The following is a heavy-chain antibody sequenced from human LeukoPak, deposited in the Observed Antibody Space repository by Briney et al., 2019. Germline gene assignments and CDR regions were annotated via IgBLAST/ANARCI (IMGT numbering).Heavy chain of an antibody. CDR1: GYSISSGYY. CDR3: ARRTAAGNFDY. Sequence: PSETLSLPCSVSGYSISSGYYWTFIRQPPGKGLEWIGGIYHTGHTFYNPSLKSRVTISVETSKNQFSLKLSSVTAADTAVYYCARRTAAGNFDYWGQGTLVTVSS. J-gene: IGHJ4*02. D-gene: IGHD6-13*01. V-gene: IGHV4-38-2*02. CDR2: IYHTGHT.